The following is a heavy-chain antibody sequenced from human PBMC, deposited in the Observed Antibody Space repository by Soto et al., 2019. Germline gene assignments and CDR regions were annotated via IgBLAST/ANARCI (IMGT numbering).Heavy chain of an antibody. CDR1: GFTFSSYA. Sequence: PGGSLRLSCSASGFTFSSYAMHWVRQAPGKGLEYVSAISSNGGSTYYADSVKGRFTISRDNSKNTLYLQMSSLRAEDTAVYYCVKDSQIAAAGPGYFDYWGQGTLVTVSS. CDR3: VKDSQIAAAGPGYFDY. J-gene: IGHJ4*02. D-gene: IGHD6-13*01. V-gene: IGHV3-64D*06. CDR2: ISSNGGST.